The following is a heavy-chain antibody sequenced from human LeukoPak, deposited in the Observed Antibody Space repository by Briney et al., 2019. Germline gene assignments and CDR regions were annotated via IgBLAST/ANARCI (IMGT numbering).Heavy chain of an antibody. CDR3: ARDSYYYDSSGYQNWFDP. V-gene: IGHV1-69*01. CDR2: IIPIFGTA. D-gene: IGHD3-22*01. CDR1: GGTFSSYA. Sequence: AASVKVSCKASGGTFSSYAISWVRQAPGQGLEWMGGIIPIFGTANYAQKFQGRVTITADESTSTAYMELSSLRSEDTAVYYCARDSYYYDSSGYQNWFDPWGQGTLVTVSS. J-gene: IGHJ5*02.